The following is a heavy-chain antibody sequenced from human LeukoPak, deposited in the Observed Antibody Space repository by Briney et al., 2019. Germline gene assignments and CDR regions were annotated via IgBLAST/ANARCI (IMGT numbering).Heavy chain of an antibody. J-gene: IGHJ6*03. V-gene: IGHV3-7*01. CDR2: VKQDGSEK. CDR1: GFTYSPYW. Sequence: HPGGSLRLSCAASGFTYSPYWMTWVRQGPGKGLEWVANVKQDGSEKYYVDSVKGRFTISRDNAKNTLYLQMNSLRAEDTAVYYCARDFSIGYCSGGSCYYYYYMDVWGKGTTVTVSS. CDR3: ARDFSIGYCSGGSCYYYYYMDV. D-gene: IGHD2-15*01.